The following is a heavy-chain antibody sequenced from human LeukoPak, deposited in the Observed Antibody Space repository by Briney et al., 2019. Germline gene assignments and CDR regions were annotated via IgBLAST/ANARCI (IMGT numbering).Heavy chain of an antibody. CDR3: ARAPDIVAVPAAIFWFDP. CDR2: INHSGST. V-gene: IGHV4-34*01. Sequence: SETLSLTCAVYGGSFSGYYWSWIRQPPGKGLEWIGEINHSGSTNYNPSLKSRVTISVDTSKNQFSLKLSSVTAADTAVYYCARAPDIVAVPAAIFWFDPWGQGTLVTVSS. J-gene: IGHJ5*02. CDR1: GGSFSGYY. D-gene: IGHD2-2*02.